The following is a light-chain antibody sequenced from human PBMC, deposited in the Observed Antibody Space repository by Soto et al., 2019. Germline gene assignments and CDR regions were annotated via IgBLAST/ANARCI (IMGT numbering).Light chain of an antibody. Sequence: QSVLTQPPSVSEAPGQRVTISCTGSSSNIGAGYEAHWYQQVPGTAPKLLIYENNNRPSGVPDRFSGSKSGTSASLAITGLQAEDEAEYYCQSYDSSLSGYVFGTGTKTTV. CDR3: QSYDSSLSGYV. J-gene: IGLJ1*01. CDR2: ENN. CDR1: SSNIGAGYE. V-gene: IGLV1-40*01.